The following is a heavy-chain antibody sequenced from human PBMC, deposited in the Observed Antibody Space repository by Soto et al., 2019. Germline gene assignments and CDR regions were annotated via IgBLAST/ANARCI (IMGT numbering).Heavy chain of an antibody. CDR1: GFDVSNTD. D-gene: IGHD3-22*01. CDR3: ARESIIVIAAPEYYFDS. J-gene: IGHJ4*02. CDR2: IYSGGYT. V-gene: IGHV3-66*01. Sequence: VQLVESGGDLVQRGGSLRLSCAASGFDVSNTDMSWVRQAPGKGLEWVSVIYSGGYTNYADSVKGRFIVSRDSPKYTLYLKMDSLRAEETVVYYGARESIIVIAAPEYYFDSWGKGTLVTESS.